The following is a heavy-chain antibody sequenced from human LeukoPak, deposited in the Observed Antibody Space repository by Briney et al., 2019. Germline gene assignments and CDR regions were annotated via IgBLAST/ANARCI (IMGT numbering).Heavy chain of an antibody. J-gene: IGHJ6*02. CDR2: FYRDGS. CDR1: GLTVSRNA. CDR3: ARDRYNYGRDFYYHGADV. Sequence: GGSLRLSCAASGLTVSRNAMSWVRQARGKGLEFISVFYRDGSNADSVKGRFTLSRDDSKNMLHLQMNSLRAEDTAIYYCARDRYNYGRDFYYHGADVWGQGTTVIVSS. V-gene: IGHV3-53*01. D-gene: IGHD5-24*01.